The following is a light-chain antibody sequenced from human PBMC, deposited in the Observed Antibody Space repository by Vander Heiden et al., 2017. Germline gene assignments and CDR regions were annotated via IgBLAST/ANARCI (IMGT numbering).Light chain of an antibody. CDR3: QQFSIYPRT. V-gene: IGKV1-13*02. Sequence: AIQLTQSPSSLSTSVGARVTITCRASQGITSALAWYQQKPGKRPELLIYDATSLETGVPLRFSGSGSGTDFTLTISSLQPEDAATYFCQQFSIYPRTFGQGTKLESK. J-gene: IGKJ2*01. CDR1: QGITSA. CDR2: DAT.